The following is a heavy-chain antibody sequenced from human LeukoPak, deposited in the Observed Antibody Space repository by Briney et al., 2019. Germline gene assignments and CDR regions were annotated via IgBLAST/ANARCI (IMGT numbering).Heavy chain of an antibody. CDR2: IIPILGIA. CDR3: ARGQEWELSVDY. V-gene: IGHV1-69*04. J-gene: IGHJ4*02. D-gene: IGHD1-26*01. CDR1: GGTFSSYA. Sequence: LVKVSCKASGGTFSSYAISWVRRAPGQGLEWMGRIIPILGIANYAQKFQGRVTITADKSTSTAYMELSSLRSEDTAVYYCARGQEWELSVDYWGQGTLVTVSS.